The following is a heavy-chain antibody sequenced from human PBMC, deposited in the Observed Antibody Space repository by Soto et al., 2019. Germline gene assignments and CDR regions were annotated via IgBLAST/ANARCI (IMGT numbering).Heavy chain of an antibody. D-gene: IGHD5-18*01. V-gene: IGHV1-3*01. J-gene: IGHJ4*02. Sequence: HVELVQSGADVKKPGASVTISCKASGYTFTDYALHWVRQAPGQRLEWMGWMNAGVGNTLYSQKFQGRITIARDTSASTAYMELNSLKSEDTAIYYCARDTGYTFGSLNYWGPGTLVTVSS. CDR2: MNAGVGNT. CDR1: GYTFTDYA. CDR3: ARDTGYTFGSLNY.